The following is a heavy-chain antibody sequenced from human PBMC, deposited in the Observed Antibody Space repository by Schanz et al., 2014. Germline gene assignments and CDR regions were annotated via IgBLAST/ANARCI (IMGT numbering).Heavy chain of an antibody. J-gene: IGHJ4*02. CDR2: ISDSGDST. D-gene: IGHD2-2*01. Sequence: PGGSLRLSCAASGFTFSDYYMTWIRQAPGKGLEWVSDISDSGDSTHYADSVKGRFTISRDNAKNSLFLQMNGLSAEDTAVYYCAKVAPAATYLDSWGLGTLVAVSS. V-gene: IGHV3-11*01. CDR3: AKVAPAATYLDS. CDR1: GFTFSDYY.